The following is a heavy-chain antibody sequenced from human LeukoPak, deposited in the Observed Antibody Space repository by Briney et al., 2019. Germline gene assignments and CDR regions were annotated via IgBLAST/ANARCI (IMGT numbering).Heavy chain of an antibody. CDR3: AKEYYGDYYYYGMDV. CDR2: IRYDGSNK. J-gene: IGHJ6*02. Sequence: GGSLRLSCAASGFTFSSYGMHWVRQAPGKGLEWVAFIRYDGSNKYYADSVKGRFTISRDSSKNTLYLQMNSLRAEDTAVYYCAKEYYGDYYYYGMDVWGQGTTVTVSS. D-gene: IGHD4-17*01. V-gene: IGHV3-30*02. CDR1: GFTFSSYG.